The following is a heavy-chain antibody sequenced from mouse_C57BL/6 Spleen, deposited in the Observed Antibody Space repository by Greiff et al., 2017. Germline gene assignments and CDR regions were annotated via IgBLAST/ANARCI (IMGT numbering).Heavy chain of an antibody. J-gene: IGHJ2*01. CDR2: INYDGSST. CDR1: GFTFSDYY. CDR3: AREVFYYFDY. Sequence: EVKLVESEGGLVQPGSSMKLSCTASGFTFSDYYMAWVRQVPEKGLEWVANINYDGSSTYYLDSLKSRFIISRDNAKNILYLQMSSLKSEDTATYYCAREVFYYFDYWGQGTTLTVSS. V-gene: IGHV5-16*01.